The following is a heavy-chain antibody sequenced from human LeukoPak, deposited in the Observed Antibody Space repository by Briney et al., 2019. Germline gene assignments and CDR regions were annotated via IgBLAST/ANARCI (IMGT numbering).Heavy chain of an antibody. CDR3: ARSAYSTRGDYFDY. Sequence: GGSLRLSCAASGSPFSSYSMNWVRQAPGKGLEWVSSISSTSTYIYYADSVKGRFTISRDNAKNSLYLQMNSLRGEDTAVYYCARSAYSTRGDYFDYWGQGTLVTVSS. V-gene: IGHV3-21*01. CDR1: GSPFSSYS. D-gene: IGHD6-13*01. J-gene: IGHJ4*02. CDR2: ISSTSTYI.